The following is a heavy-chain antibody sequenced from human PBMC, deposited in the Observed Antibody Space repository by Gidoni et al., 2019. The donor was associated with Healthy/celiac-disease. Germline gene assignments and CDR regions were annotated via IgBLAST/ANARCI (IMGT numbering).Heavy chain of an antibody. V-gene: IGHV3-30-3*01. CDR3: ARGGSGWPSAFDI. D-gene: IGHD3-10*01. CDR2: ISYDGSNK. J-gene: IGHJ3*02. Sequence: QVQLVESGGGVVQPGRSLRLSCAASGFTFSSHAMPWVRQAPGKGLEWVAVISYDGSNKYYADSVKGRFTISRDNSKNTLYLQMNSLRAEDTAVYYCARGGSGWPSAFDIWGQGTMVTVSS. CDR1: GFTFSSHA.